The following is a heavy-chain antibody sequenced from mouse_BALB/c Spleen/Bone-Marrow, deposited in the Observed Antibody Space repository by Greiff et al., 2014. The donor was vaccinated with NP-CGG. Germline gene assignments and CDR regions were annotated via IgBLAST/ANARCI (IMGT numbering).Heavy chain of an antibody. D-gene: IGHD2-4*01. Sequence: EVQLQQSGAELVKPGASVKLSCTASGFNIKDTYMHWVKQRPEQSLEWIGRIDPANGNTKYDPKFQGKATITADTSSNTAYLQLSRLTSEDTAVYYCAVYDYEGFAYWGQGTLVTVSA. CDR1: GFNIKDTY. J-gene: IGHJ3*01. V-gene: IGHV14-3*02. CDR3: AVYDYEGFAY. CDR2: IDPANGNT.